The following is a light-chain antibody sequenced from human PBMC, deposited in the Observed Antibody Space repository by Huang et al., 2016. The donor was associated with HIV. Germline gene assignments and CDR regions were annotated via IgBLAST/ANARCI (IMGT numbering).Light chain of an antibody. Sequence: AIRMTQSPSSLSASTGDRVTITCRASQGISSYLACYQQKPGKAPKLLIASASTLQVGVPSRFSGSGFGTDFTLTISSLQSEDLGTYYCQQYYIYPHAFGQGTKLEI. J-gene: IGKJ2*01. V-gene: IGKV1-8*01. CDR3: QQYYIYPHA. CDR1: QGISSY. CDR2: SAS.